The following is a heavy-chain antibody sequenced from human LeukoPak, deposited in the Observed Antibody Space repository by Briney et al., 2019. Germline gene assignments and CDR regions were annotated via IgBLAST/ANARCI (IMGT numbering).Heavy chain of an antibody. Sequence: PSETLSLTCTVSGGSLCGYYWTWIRQPPGKGLEWIAYIYYTGSTNYNPSLESRVTISVDTSKNQFSLRLNSMATADTAVYYCARLRGNYFPDFWGQGTLVTVSS. V-gene: IGHV4-59*01. CDR2: IYYTGST. D-gene: IGHD2/OR15-2a*01. CDR3: ARLRGNYFPDF. J-gene: IGHJ4*02. CDR1: GGSLCGYY.